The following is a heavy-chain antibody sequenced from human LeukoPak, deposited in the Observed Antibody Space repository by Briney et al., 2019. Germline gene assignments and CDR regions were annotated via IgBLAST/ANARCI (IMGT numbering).Heavy chain of an antibody. CDR1: GGSISTYY. CDR3: ARANWGSEGGRYFDY. Sequence: SETLSLTCTVSGGSISTYYWSWIRQPPGKGVEWTGYILYSGSTSYNPSLTSRVTMSVDTSKSRFSLELNSMTPADTAVYYCARANWGSEGGRYFDYWGQGTLVTVSS. D-gene: IGHD7-27*01. J-gene: IGHJ4*02. CDR2: ILYSGST. V-gene: IGHV4-59*01.